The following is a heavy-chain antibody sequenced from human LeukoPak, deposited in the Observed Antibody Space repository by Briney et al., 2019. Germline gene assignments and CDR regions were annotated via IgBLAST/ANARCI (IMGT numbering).Heavy chain of an antibody. CDR2: IDSDGSNT. V-gene: IGHV3-74*01. CDR3: ARESGGGGQGFDY. CDR1: GFTFSSYA. D-gene: IGHD2-15*01. Sequence: GGSLRLSCAASGFTFSSYAMSWVRQAPGKGLVWVSRIDSDGSNTRYADSVKGRFTISRDNAKNTLYLQMNSLRVEDTAVYYCARESGGGGQGFDYWGQGTLVTVSS. J-gene: IGHJ4*02.